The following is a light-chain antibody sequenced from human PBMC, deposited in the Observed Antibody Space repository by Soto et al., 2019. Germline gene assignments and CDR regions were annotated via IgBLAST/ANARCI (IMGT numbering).Light chain of an antibody. J-gene: IGLJ3*02. CDR1: SSVVGGHNS. Sequence: QSVLTQPRSVSGSPGQSFTISCSETSSVVGGHNSVSWYRHNPGEAPRAMIYDVTERPSGVPHRFSGSKSGNTASLTISGLQAEDEADYYCCSYAGSATWVFGGGTKLTVL. CDR3: CSYAGSATWV. V-gene: IGLV2-11*01. CDR2: DVT.